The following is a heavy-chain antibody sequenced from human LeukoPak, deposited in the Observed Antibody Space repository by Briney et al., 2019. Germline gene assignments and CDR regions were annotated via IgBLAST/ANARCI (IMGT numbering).Heavy chain of an antibody. D-gene: IGHD3-10*01. Sequence: PSETLSLTCTVSGGSISSSSYYWGWIRQPPGKGLEWIGSIYYSGSTYYNPSLKSRVTISVDTSKNQFSLKLSSVTAADTAVYYCARGPRYYGSDWGQGTLVTVSS. CDR3: ARGPRYYGSD. V-gene: IGHV4-39*07. J-gene: IGHJ4*02. CDR1: GGSISSSSYY. CDR2: IYYSGST.